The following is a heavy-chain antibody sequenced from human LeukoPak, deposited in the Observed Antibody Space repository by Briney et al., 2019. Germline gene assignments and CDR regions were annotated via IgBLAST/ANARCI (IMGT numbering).Heavy chain of an antibody. Sequence: PSETLSLTCTVSGGSISNYYWSCIRQPAGKGLEWIGRIYTSGSTSYNASLKSRVAMSVDTSKNQFSLKLSSVTAADTAVYYCAREPAVCSSTSCIPGWFDPWGQGTLVTVSS. J-gene: IGHJ5*02. CDR3: AREPAVCSSTSCIPGWFDP. V-gene: IGHV4-4*07. D-gene: IGHD2-2*01. CDR1: GGSISNYY. CDR2: IYTSGST.